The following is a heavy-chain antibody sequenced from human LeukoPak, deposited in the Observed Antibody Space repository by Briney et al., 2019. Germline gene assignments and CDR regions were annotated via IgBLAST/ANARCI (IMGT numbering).Heavy chain of an antibody. J-gene: IGHJ5*02. CDR3: ASRYYYGSATHYNWFDP. Sequence: SETLSLTCTVSGYSISSGYYWGWIRQPPGKGLEWIGSIYHSGSTYYNPSLKSRVTISVDTSKNQFSLKLSSVTAADTAVYYCASRYYYGSATHYNWFDPWGQGTLVTVSS. V-gene: IGHV4-38-2*02. CDR1: GYSISSGYY. D-gene: IGHD3-10*01. CDR2: IYHSGST.